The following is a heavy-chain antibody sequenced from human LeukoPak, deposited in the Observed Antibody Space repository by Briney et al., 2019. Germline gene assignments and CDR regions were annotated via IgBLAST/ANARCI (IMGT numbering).Heavy chain of an antibody. J-gene: IGHJ4*02. Sequence: GGSLRLSCAASGFTFSSYWMHWVRQAPGKGLVWVSRIKPDGSSTAYADSVKGRFTISRDNAKNTLYLQMNSLRAEDTAVYYGARGIVGATTIDYWGQGTLVTVSS. CDR1: GFTFSSYW. CDR3: ARGIVGATTIDY. V-gene: IGHV3-74*01. D-gene: IGHD1-26*01. CDR2: IKPDGSST.